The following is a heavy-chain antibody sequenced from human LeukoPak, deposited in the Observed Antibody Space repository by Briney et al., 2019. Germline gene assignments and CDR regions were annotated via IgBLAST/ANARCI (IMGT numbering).Heavy chain of an antibody. V-gene: IGHV3-53*01. CDR3: ARGGGDRNRIDF. CDR1: GVTVTTYY. J-gene: IGHJ4*02. CDR2: IYRGSNT. Sequence: PGGSLRLSCAASGVTVTTYYVSWVRQAPRRGLEWVSVIYRGSNTYYADSVKGRFTISRDNSKNTVYLQMNNLRVEDTAVYYCARGGGDRNRIDFWGQGTLVTVSS. D-gene: IGHD2-21*02.